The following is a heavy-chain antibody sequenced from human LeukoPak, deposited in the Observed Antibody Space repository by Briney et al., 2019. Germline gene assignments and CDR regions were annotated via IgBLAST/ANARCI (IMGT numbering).Heavy chain of an antibody. CDR1: GFTFSSYS. J-gene: IGHJ4*02. V-gene: IGHV3-21*01. CDR3: ARRPSPCADYDSARREESDY. D-gene: IGHD4-17*01. CDR2: ISSSSSYI. Sequence: GGSLRLSCAASGFTFSSYSMNWVRQAPGKGLEWVSSISSSSSYIYYADSVKGRFTISRDNAKNSLYLQMNSLRAEDTAVYYCARRPSPCADYDSARREESDYWGQGTLVTVSS.